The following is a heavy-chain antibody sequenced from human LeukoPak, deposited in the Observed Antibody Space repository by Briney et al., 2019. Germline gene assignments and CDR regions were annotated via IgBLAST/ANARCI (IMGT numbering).Heavy chain of an antibody. CDR2: NYNSGST. CDR1: AGSLNSYH. V-gene: IGHV4-59*08. Sequence: KASETLSLACTVPAGSLNSYHCSSVRQPRGKGLGWLGFNYNSGSTNYDPTLQSRLTITVNTSKNKSYLKLSCVTAEDTAVYYCARHIYSSRDRAFDIWGQGTMVTVSS. D-gene: IGHD6-13*01. J-gene: IGHJ3*02. CDR3: ARHIYSSRDRAFDI.